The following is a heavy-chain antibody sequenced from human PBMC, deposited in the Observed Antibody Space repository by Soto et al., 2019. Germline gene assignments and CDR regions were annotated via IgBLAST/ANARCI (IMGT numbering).Heavy chain of an antibody. CDR3: AREPLAVATRDNWFDP. CDR2: IIPIFGTA. Sequence: SVKVSCKASGGTFSSYAISWVRQAPGQGLEWVGGIIPIFGTANYAQKFQGRVTITADESTSTAYMELSSLRSEDTAVYYCAREPLAVATRDNWFDPWGQGTLVTVSS. V-gene: IGHV1-69*13. J-gene: IGHJ5*02. CDR1: GGTFSSYA. D-gene: IGHD6-19*01.